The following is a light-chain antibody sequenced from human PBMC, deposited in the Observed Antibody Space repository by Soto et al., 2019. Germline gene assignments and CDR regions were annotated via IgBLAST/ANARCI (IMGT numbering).Light chain of an antibody. CDR2: KAS. CDR1: QSISSL. Sequence: DIQMTQSPSTLSASVGDRVTTTCRASQSISSLLAWYQQKPGKAPKLLIYKASSLESGVPSRFSGSGSGTEFTLTISSLQPDDFATYYCQQYNSYSEAFGQGTKVDI. CDR3: QQYNSYSEA. V-gene: IGKV1-5*03. J-gene: IGKJ1*01.